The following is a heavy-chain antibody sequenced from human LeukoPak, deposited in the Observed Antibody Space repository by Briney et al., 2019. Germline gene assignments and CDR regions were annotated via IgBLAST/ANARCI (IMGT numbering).Heavy chain of an antibody. V-gene: IGHV1-2*02. D-gene: IGHD6-19*01. Sequence: GASVKVSCKASGYTFTGYYMHWVQQAPGQGLEWMGWINPNSGGTNYAQKFQGRVTMTRDTSISTAYMELSRLRSDDTAVYYCASNIAVADSAEYFQHWGQGTLVTVSS. CDR1: GYTFTGYY. CDR2: INPNSGGT. CDR3: ASNIAVADSAEYFQH. J-gene: IGHJ1*01.